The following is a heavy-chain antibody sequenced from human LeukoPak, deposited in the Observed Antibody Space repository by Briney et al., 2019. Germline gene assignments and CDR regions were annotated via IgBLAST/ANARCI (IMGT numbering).Heavy chain of an antibody. J-gene: IGHJ4*02. CDR1: GFTFSRYG. D-gene: IGHD1-26*01. CDR2: IRYDGSNK. Sequence: GGSLRLSCAASGFTFSRYGMHWVRQAPGKGLEWVAFIRYDGSNKYYADSVKGRFTISRDNSKNTLYLQMNSLRAEDTAVYYCARTGVGSYSTYFDYWGQGTLVTVSS. CDR3: ARTGVGSYSTYFDY. V-gene: IGHV3-30*02.